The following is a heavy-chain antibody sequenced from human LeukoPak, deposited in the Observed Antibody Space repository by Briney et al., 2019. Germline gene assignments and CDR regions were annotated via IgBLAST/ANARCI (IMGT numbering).Heavy chain of an antibody. CDR3: ARDPNGGHFDY. V-gene: IGHV1-46*01. J-gene: IGHJ4*02. CDR2: ISPSGGST. CDR1: GYTFTSYS. D-gene: IGHD4-23*01. Sequence: ASVKVSCKASGYTFTSYSMHWVRQAPGQGLEWMGIISPSGGSTSYAQKFQDRVTMTRDTSTSTVYMELSSLRSEDTAVYYCARDPNGGHFDYWGQGTLVTVSS.